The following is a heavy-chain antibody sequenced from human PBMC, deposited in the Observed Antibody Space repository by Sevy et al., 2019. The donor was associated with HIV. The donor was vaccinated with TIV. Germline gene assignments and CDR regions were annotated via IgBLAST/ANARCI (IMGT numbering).Heavy chain of an antibody. V-gene: IGHV4-59*11. CDR2: TYNTGSS. CDR1: GASISSHY. D-gene: IGHD2-15*01. CDR3: ARGAGYSGGYAPFDS. Sequence: SETLSLTCTVSGASISSHYWSWIRQSPGKGLVWIADTYNTGSSNDNASLKSRVTISVDTSKNQFSLNLRAVTAADTAVYFCARGAGYSGGYAPFDSWGQGTLVTVSS. J-gene: IGHJ4*02.